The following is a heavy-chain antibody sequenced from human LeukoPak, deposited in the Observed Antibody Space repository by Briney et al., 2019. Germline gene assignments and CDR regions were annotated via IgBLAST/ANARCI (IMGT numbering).Heavy chain of an antibody. V-gene: IGHV1-18*01. CDR3: ARRIAADCYYYYYMDV. CDR2: ISAYNGNT. D-gene: IGHD6-13*01. J-gene: IGHJ6*03. Sequence: ASVKVSCKASGYTFTSYGISWVRQAPGQGLEWMGWISAYNGNTNYAQKLQGRVTMTTDTSTSTAYMELRSLRSDDTAVYYCARRIAADCYYYYYMDVWGKGTTVTVSS. CDR1: GYTFTSYG.